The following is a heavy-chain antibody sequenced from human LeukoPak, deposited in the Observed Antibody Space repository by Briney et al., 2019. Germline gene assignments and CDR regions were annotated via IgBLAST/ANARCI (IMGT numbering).Heavy chain of an antibody. CDR1: GFTFSTYA. CDR3: AKGVAMGYYGSGSPVDY. J-gene: IGHJ4*02. D-gene: IGHD3-10*01. CDR2: ISGSGGST. Sequence: GGSLRLSCAASGFTFSTYAMSWVRQAPGKGLEWVSAISGSGGSTYYADSVKGRLTISRDNSKNTLYLQMDSLRADDTAVYYCAKGVAMGYYGSGSPVDYWGQGTLVTVSS. V-gene: IGHV3-23*01.